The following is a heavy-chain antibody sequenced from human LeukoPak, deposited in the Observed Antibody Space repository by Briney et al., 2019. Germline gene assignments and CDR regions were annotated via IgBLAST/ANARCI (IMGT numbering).Heavy chain of an antibody. J-gene: IGHJ3*02. D-gene: IGHD3-16*02. CDR3: ARDRDVWGSYRTDAFDI. CDR2: ISSSSSTI. Sequence: PGGSLRLSCAASGFTFSSYSMNWVRQAPGQGLEWVSYISSSSSTIYYADSVKGRFTISRDNAKNSLYLQMNSLRAEDTAVYYCARDRDVWGSYRTDAFDIWGQGTMVTVSS. CDR1: GFTFSSYS. V-gene: IGHV3-48*01.